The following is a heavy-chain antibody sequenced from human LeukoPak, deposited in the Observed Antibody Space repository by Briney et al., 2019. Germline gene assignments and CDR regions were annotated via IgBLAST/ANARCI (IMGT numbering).Heavy chain of an antibody. Sequence: PSQTLSLTCTVSGDSINSNNYYWSWIRQPAGKGLEWIGRIYSSGRTNYNPSLKSRVTISVDTSKNQFSLKLSSVTAADAAVYYCARTYYGSGSLYYYYHYMDVWGKGTTVTVSS. CDR2: IYSSGRT. D-gene: IGHD3-10*01. V-gene: IGHV4-61*02. CDR1: GDSINSNNYY. J-gene: IGHJ6*03. CDR3: ARTYYGSGSLYYYYHYMDV.